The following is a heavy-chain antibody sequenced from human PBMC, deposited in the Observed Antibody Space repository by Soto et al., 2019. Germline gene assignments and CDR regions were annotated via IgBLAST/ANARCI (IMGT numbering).Heavy chain of an antibody. V-gene: IGHV3-23*01. CDR1: GVTFSNYA. CDR2: ISDTGGGT. D-gene: IGHD2-15*01. Sequence: EVQLLESGGGLVQPGGSLRLSCAASGVTFSNYAMNWVRQAPGKGLEWVSNISDTGGGTFYADSVRGWCTISRDNSNNTLYLQMHSLRADDTAVYFCAVGRRKTSGSNTWFDPWGRGTLVTVSS. CDR3: AVGRRKTSGSNTWFDP. J-gene: IGHJ5*02.